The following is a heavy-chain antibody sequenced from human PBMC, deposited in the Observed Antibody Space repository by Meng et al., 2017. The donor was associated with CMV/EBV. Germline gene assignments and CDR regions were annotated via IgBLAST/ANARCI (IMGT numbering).Heavy chain of an antibody. CDR2: INHSGST. CDR3: ARAGVRSTIFVVVIIAQYFDY. D-gene: IGHD3-3*01. J-gene: IGHJ4*02. V-gene: IGHV4-34*01. CDR1: GGSFSGYY. Sequence: SETLSLTCAVYGGSFSGYYWSWIRQPPGKGLEWIGEINHSGSTNYNPSLKSRVNISVDTSKNQFSLKLSSVTAADTAVYYCARAGVRSTIFVVVIIAQYFDYWGQGTLVTVSS.